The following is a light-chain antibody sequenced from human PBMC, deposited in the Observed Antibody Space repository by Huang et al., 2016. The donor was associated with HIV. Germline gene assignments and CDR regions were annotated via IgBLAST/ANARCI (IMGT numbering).Light chain of an antibody. V-gene: IGKV3-20*01. J-gene: IGKJ2*01. CDR2: GAS. Sequence: DIVLTQSPGPLSLSPGKRATLSCRASHSVSSSYLAWYQQVPGQAPRLLLYGASNRATEIPDRVSGSGSGTDFALTINRLEPEDFAVYYCQQYGSSPYTFGQGTKLEIK. CDR3: QQYGSSPYT. CDR1: HSVSSSY.